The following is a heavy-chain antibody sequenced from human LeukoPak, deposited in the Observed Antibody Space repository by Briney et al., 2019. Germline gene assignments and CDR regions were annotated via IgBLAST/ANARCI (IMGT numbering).Heavy chain of an antibody. D-gene: IGHD2-15*01. CDR3: ARAENLRAAEDY. CDR2: INPNSGGT. CDR1: GYTYTGYY. J-gene: IGHJ4*02. V-gene: IGHV1-2*02. Sequence: ASVKVSCKASGYTYTGYYMHWVRQAPGQGLEWMGWINPNSGGTNYAQKFQGRVTMTRDTSISTAYMELSRLRSDDTAVYYCARAENLRAAEDYWGQGTLVTVSS.